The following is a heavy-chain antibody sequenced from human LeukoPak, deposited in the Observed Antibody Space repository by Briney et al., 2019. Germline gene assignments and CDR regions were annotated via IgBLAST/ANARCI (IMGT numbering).Heavy chain of an antibody. CDR3: ASSSGYLHDPFDY. D-gene: IGHD3-22*01. V-gene: IGHV3-20*04. CDR1: GFTFDDYG. J-gene: IGHJ4*02. Sequence: PGGSLRLSCAASGFTFDDYGMSWVRQAPGKGLEWVSGINWNGGSTGYADSVKGRFTIFRDNAKNSLYLQMNSLRAEDTALYYCASSSGYLHDPFDYWGQGTLVTVSS. CDR2: INWNGGST.